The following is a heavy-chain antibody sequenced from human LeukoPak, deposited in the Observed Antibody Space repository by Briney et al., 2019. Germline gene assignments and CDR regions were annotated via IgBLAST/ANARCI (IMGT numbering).Heavy chain of an antibody. D-gene: IGHD2-2*01. CDR3: SKGGVPAAIYPLLFDY. Sequence: RPGGSLRLSCAASGFTFSSYAMSWVRQAPGKGLEWVSAISGSGGSTYYADSVKGRFTISRDNSKNTLYLQMNSLRAEDRAVYYCSKGGVPAAIYPLLFDYWGQGTLVTVSS. J-gene: IGHJ4*02. CDR2: ISGSGGST. V-gene: IGHV3-23*01. CDR1: GFTFSSYA.